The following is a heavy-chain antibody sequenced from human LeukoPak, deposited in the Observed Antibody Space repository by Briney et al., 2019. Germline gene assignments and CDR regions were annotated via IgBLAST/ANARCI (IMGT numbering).Heavy chain of an antibody. D-gene: IGHD3-9*01. CDR2: IYYSGNT. J-gene: IGHJ5*02. CDR1: GGSISTAY. Sequence: SETLSLTCTVSGGSISTAYWSWLRQPPGEGLEWIGYIYYSGNTNYNPSLKSRVTISVDTSKNQFSLKLSSVTAADTAVYYCARHRYDILTGYVNWFDPWGQGTLVTVSS. CDR3: ARHRYDILTGYVNWFDP. V-gene: IGHV4-59*08.